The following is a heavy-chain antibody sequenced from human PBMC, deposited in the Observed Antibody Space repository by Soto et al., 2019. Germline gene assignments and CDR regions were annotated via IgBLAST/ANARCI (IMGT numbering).Heavy chain of an antibody. CDR1: GGTFSSYA. CDR3: ARDGPGYSSSWYLGPGGY. CDR2: IIHIFGTA. Sequence: QVQLVQSGAEVKKPGSSVKVSCKASGGTFSSYAISWVRQAPGQGLEWMGGIIHIFGTANYAQKFQGRVTITADESTSTAYMELSSLRSEDTAVYYCARDGPGYSSSWYLGPGGYWGQGTLVTVSS. J-gene: IGHJ4*02. D-gene: IGHD6-13*01. V-gene: IGHV1-69*01.